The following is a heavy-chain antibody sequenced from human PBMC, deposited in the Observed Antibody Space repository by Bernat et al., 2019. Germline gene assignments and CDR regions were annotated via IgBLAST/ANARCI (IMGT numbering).Heavy chain of an antibody. CDR1: GFTFSSYC. D-gene: IGHD3/OR15-3a*01. Sequence: EVQLVESGGGLVQPGGSLRLSCAASGFTFSSYCMTWVRQAPGKGLEWVANIKKDGSEKYDVDSVKGRFTISRDNAKNSLYLQMNSLRAEDTAVYYCARSRFWTTGAYWYFDLWGRGTLVTVSS. J-gene: IGHJ2*01. CDR2: IKKDGSEK. V-gene: IGHV3-7*03. CDR3: ARSRFWTTGAYWYFDL.